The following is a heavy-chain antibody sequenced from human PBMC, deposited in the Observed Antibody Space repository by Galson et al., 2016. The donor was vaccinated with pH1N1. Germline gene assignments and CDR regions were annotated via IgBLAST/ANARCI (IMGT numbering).Heavy chain of an antibody. CDR2: ILYNGNDK. D-gene: IGHD4-17*01. V-gene: IGHV3-30*12. CDR1: GFTFSSCG. Sequence: SLRLSCAASGFTFSSCGIYWVRQAPGKGLEWVGNILYNGNDKYYADSVKGRFTISRDSSMTTVHLQMISVTVEETAVYFCARDESGYGDSFPDLFDIWGQGTMVTVSS. J-gene: IGHJ3*02. CDR3: ARDESGYGDSFPDLFDI.